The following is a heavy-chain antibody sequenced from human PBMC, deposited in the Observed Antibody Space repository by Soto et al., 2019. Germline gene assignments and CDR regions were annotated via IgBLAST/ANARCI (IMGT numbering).Heavy chain of an antibody. V-gene: IGHV1-46*01. CDR1: GYTFTSYY. J-gene: IGHJ4*02. CDR2: INPGGGT. Sequence: GASVKVSCKASGYTFTSYYVHWVRQAPGQGLEWMGIINPGGGTSYAQKFQGRVTMTRDTSTSTVYMELSSLRSEDTAVYYCARLFFIGGSCYGIVFWGQGPLVTV. CDR3: ARLFFIGGSCYGIVF. D-gene: IGHD2-15*01.